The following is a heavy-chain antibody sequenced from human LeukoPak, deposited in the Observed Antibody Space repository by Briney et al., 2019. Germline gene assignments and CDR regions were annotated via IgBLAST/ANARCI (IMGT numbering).Heavy chain of an antibody. D-gene: IGHD6-19*01. V-gene: IGHV3-30-3*01. CDR3: ARGRAVAGTRYFDY. CDR2: ISYDGSNK. CDR1: GLTFSSYA. J-gene: IGHJ4*02. Sequence: GGSLRLSCAASGLTFSSYAMHWVRQAPGKGLEWVAVISYDGSNKYYADSVKGRFTISRDNSKNTLYLQMNSLRAEDTAVYYCARGRAVAGTRYFDYWGQGTLVTVSS.